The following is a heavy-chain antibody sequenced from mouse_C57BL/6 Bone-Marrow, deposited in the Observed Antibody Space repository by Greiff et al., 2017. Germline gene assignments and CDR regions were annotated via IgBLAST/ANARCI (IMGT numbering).Heavy chain of an antibody. Sequence: QVQLQQPGAELVKPGASVKVSCKASGYTFTSYWMHWVKQRPGQGLEWIGVIDPSDSYTNYNQKFKGKATLTVDTSSSKAYMQLSSLTSEDSAVYYCARKALFYYGFDEGFAYWGQGTLVTVSA. CDR3: ARKALFYYGFDEGFAY. D-gene: IGHD2-2*01. V-gene: IGHV1-59*01. CDR2: IDPSDSYT. J-gene: IGHJ3*01. CDR1: GYTFTSYW.